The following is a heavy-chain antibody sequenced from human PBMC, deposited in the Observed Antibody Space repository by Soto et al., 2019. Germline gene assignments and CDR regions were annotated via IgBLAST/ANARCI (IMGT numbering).Heavy chain of an antibody. Sequence: GGSLRLSCAASGFTFSSYAMSWVRQAPGKGLEWVSGISWNSGSIGYADSVKGRFTISRDNAKNSPYLQMNSLRAEDTAVYYCVTSGELEHCLDYWGQGTLVTVSS. CDR3: VTSGELEHCLDY. CDR1: GFTFSSYA. CDR2: ISWNSGSI. J-gene: IGHJ4*02. D-gene: IGHD1-7*01. V-gene: IGHV3-9*01.